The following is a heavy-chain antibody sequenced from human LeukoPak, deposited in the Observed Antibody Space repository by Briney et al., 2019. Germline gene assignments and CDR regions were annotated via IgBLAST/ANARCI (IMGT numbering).Heavy chain of an antibody. Sequence: ASVKVSCKASGYTFSNYYMHWVRQAPGLGFEWRGWINPNSGGTNYAQKFQGRVTMTRDTSISTAYMELSRLRSDDTAVYYCARDRPGLYYYGMDVWGQGTTVTVSS. D-gene: IGHD1-14*01. J-gene: IGHJ6*02. CDR1: GYTFSNYY. CDR3: ARDRPGLYYYGMDV. V-gene: IGHV1-2*02. CDR2: INPNSGGT.